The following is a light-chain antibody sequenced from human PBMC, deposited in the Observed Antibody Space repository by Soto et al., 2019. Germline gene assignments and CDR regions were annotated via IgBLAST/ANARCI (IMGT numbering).Light chain of an antibody. J-gene: IGKJ1*01. CDR3: QQYGSSPQT. CDR1: QTVRSDY. V-gene: IGKV3-20*01. Sequence: EIVLTQSPGTLSLSPGERATLSCRASQTVRSDYLGWYRHNPGQAPRLLIYGASSRATGIPDRFSGSGSGTDFTLTISRLEPEDFAVYYCQQYGSSPQTFGQGTKVDIK. CDR2: GAS.